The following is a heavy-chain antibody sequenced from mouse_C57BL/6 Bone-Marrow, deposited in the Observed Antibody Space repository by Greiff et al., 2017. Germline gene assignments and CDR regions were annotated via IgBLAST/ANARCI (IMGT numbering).Heavy chain of an antibody. CDR1: GYTFTSSW. CDR2: INPSNGGT. J-gene: IGHJ3*01. V-gene: IGHV1-53*01. D-gene: IGHD2-4*01. Sequence: QVQLQQPGTELVKPGASVKLSCKASGYTFTSSWMHWVKQRPGQGLEWIGNINPSNGGTNYNEKFKSKATLTVDKSSSTAYMQLSSLTSEDSAVYYCARGCYDYDEAWFAYWGQGTLVTVSA. CDR3: ARGCYDYDEAWFAY.